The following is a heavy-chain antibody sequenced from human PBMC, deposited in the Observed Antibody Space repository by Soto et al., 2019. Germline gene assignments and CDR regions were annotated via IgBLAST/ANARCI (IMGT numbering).Heavy chain of an antibody. V-gene: IGHV3-21*01. CDR1: GFTFSSYS. CDR2: ISSSSSYI. Sequence: EVQLVESGGGLVKPGGSLRLSCAASGFTFSSYSMNWVRQAPGKGLEWVSSISSSSSYIYYEDSVKGRFTISRDNANNLLYLQMNSLRGEDTAVYYCARGGLVCDYGDFKVYWYFDLWGRGTLVTVSS. CDR3: ARGGLVCDYGDFKVYWYFDL. D-gene: IGHD4-17*01. J-gene: IGHJ2*01.